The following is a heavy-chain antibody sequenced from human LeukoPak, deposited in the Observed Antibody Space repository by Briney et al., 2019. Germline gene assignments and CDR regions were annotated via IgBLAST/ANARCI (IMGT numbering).Heavy chain of an antibody. J-gene: IGHJ4*02. CDR3: ARPLEEWELPFGF. Sequence: ASVKVSCKASGYTFIDHAINWVRQAPGQGLEWMGWINTCTGNPTYAQDFTGRFVFFLDTSVSTAYLQISGLKVEDTAVYYCARPLEEWELPFGFWGQGTLVTVSS. V-gene: IGHV7-4-1*02. D-gene: IGHD4-23*01. CDR2: INTCTGNP. CDR1: GYTFIDHA.